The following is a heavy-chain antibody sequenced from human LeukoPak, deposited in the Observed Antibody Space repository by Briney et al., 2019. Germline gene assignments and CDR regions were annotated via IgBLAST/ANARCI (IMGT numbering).Heavy chain of an antibody. CDR3: ARGPHTGVNYYDSSGYYY. CDR1: GGSFSGYY. V-gene: IGHV4-34*01. CDR2: INHSGST. D-gene: IGHD3-22*01. Sequence: SETLSLTCAVYGGSFSGYYWSWIRQPPGKGLEWIGEINHSGSTNYNPSLKSRVTISVDTSKNQFPLKLSSVTAADTAVYYCARGPHTGVNYYDSSGYYYWGQGTLVTVSS. J-gene: IGHJ4*02.